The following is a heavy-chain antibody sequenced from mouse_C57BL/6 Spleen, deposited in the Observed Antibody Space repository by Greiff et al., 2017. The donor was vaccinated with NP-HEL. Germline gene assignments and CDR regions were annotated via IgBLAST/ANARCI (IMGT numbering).Heavy chain of an antibody. V-gene: IGHV1-55*01. CDR3: ARGIFYYYGSSSWYFDV. D-gene: IGHD1-1*01. Sequence: VQLQQPGAELVKPGASVKMSCKASGYTFTSYWITWVKQRPGQGLEWIGDIYPGSGSTNYNEKFKSKATLTVDTSSSTAYMQLSSLTSEDSAVYYCARGIFYYYGSSSWYFDVWGTGTTVTVSS. CDR2: IYPGSGST. J-gene: IGHJ1*03. CDR1: GYTFTSYW.